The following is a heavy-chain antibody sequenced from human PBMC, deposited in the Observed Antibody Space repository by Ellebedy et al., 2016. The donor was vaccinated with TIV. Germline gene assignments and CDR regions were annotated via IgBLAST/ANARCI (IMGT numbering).Heavy chain of an antibody. Sequence: PGGSLRLSCAASGFTFTQYWLHWVRQAPGKGPVWVSRINSDGSSTTYADSVKGRFTISRDNAKNTLYLKMNSLRAEDTAVYYCARAGSSGWEAYFDLWGRGTLVTVSS. J-gene: IGHJ2*01. CDR1: GFTFTQYW. CDR2: INSDGSST. V-gene: IGHV3-74*01. CDR3: ARAGSSGWEAYFDL. D-gene: IGHD6-19*01.